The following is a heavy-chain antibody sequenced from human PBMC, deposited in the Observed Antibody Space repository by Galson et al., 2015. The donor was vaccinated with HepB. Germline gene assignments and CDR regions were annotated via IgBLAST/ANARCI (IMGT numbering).Heavy chain of an antibody. J-gene: IGHJ4*02. V-gene: IGHV3-7*03. D-gene: IGHD2-2*01. CDR1: GFTFSNSW. CDR2: IKEDGSET. CDR3: TKEGGGYYADY. Sequence: SLRLSCAASGFTFSNSWMSWARRAPGKGLEWVANIKEDGSETYYVDSVKGRFTISRDNTKNSLYLQMNSLRVEDTAVYYCTKEGGGYYADYWGQGTLVTVSS.